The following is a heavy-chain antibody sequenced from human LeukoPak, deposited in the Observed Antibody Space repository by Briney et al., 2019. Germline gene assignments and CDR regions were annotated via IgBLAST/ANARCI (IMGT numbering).Heavy chain of an antibody. J-gene: IGHJ3*02. V-gene: IGHV4-59*01. CDR2: IYYSGCT. CDR3: AATYYYGSGSYNAFDI. CDR1: GCTISSYY. D-gene: IGHD3-10*01. Sequence: PSETLSLTCTVSGCTISSYYWSWIRQPPGKGLEWIGYIYYSGCTNYNPSLKSRVTISVDTSKNQFSLKLSSVTAADTAVYYCAATYYYGSGSYNAFDIWGQGTMVTVSS.